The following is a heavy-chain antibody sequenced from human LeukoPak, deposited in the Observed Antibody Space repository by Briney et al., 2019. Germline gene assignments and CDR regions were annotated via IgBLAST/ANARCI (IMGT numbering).Heavy chain of an antibody. CDR2: INHSGYT. V-gene: IGHV4-34*01. Sequence: SETLSLTCAVFGGSFSSYDWSWIRQPPGKGLEWIGEINHSGYTSYNPSLKSRVTLSVDTSKHQFSLKLTSVTAADTAVYYCARDLVEMATIGGFDYWGQGTLVTVSS. CDR1: GGSFSSYD. D-gene: IGHD5-24*01. CDR3: ARDLVEMATIGGFDY. J-gene: IGHJ4*02.